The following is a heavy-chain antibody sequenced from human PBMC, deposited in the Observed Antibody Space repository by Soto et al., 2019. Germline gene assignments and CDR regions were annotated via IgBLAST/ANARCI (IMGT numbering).Heavy chain of an antibody. J-gene: IGHJ6*03. D-gene: IGHD2-21*01. CDR3: AGTRVNQYYYYYYMDV. V-gene: IGHV1-8*01. CDR2: MNPNSGNT. CDR1: GYTFTSYD. Sequence: ASVKGSCKASGYTFTSYDSNWVRQDTGQGLEWMGWMNPNSGNTGYAQKFQGRVTMTRNTSISTAYMELSSLRSEDTAVYYCAGTRVNQYYYYYYMDVWGKGTTVTVSS.